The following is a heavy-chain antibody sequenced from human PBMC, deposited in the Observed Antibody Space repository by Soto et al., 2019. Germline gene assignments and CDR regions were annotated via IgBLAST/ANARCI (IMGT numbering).Heavy chain of an antibody. J-gene: IGHJ4*02. CDR1: GGTLNSSS. D-gene: IGHD5-18*01. V-gene: IGHV1-69*13. CDR3: ARAPGYSYGSLDY. Sequence: SVEVSWKASGGTLNSSSISWVRQAPGKGLEWMGGIIPIFGTANYAQKFQGRVTITADESTSTAYMELSSLRSEDTAVYYCARAPGYSYGSLDYWGQGTLVTVSS. CDR2: IIPIFGTA.